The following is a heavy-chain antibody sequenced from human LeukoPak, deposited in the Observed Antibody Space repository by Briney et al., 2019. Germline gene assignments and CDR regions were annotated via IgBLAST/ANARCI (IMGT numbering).Heavy chain of an antibody. CDR2: INQDGGEI. Sequence: GGSLRLSCAASGFTFSSSWMTWVRQAPGKGLEWVASINQDGGEIHYVDSVKGRFTISRDNAKNSLYLQMNSLRAEDTAVYYCAKKYSTGLDPWGQGTLVTVSS. V-gene: IGHV3-7*03. CDR3: AKKYSTGLDP. D-gene: IGHD1-26*01. J-gene: IGHJ5*02. CDR1: GFTFSSSW.